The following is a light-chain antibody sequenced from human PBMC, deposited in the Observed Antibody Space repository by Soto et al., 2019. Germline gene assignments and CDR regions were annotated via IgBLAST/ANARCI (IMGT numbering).Light chain of an antibody. J-gene: IGKJ3*01. Sequence: EIVLTQSPGTLSLSPGERATLSCWASQSVSSSYLAWYQQKPGQAPRLLIYGASSRATGIPDRFSGSGSGTDFTLTISRLEPEDFAVNYCQQYGSSPLFTFGPGTKVDIK. CDR1: QSVSSSY. V-gene: IGKV3-20*01. CDR3: QQYGSSPLFT. CDR2: GAS.